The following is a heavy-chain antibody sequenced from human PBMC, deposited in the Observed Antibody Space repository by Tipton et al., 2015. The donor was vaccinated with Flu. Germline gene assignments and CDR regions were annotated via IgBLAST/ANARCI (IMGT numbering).Heavy chain of an antibody. V-gene: IGHV4-59*01. CDR3: ARARAPYYYYAMDV. J-gene: IGHJ6*02. Sequence: TLSLTCTVSGGSINSYYWSWIRQSPGKGLQWMGYIYYSENSKYNPSLKSRLTISVDSSKNQFSLRLTSVTAADTAVYYCARARAPYYYYAMDVWGQGITVTVSS. CDR2: IYYSENS. CDR1: GGSINSYY.